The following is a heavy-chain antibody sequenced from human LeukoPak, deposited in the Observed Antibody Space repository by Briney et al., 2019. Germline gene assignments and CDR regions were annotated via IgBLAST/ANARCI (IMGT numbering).Heavy chain of an antibody. CDR3: ARVATAMVPLEGWFDP. J-gene: IGHJ5*02. Sequence: GGSLRLSCAASGFTFSSYGMHWVRQAPGKGLEWVAVIWYDGSNKYYADSVKGRFTISRDNSKNTLYLQMNSLRAEDTAVYYCARVATAMVPLEGWFDPWGQGTLVTVSS. CDR1: GFTFSSYG. D-gene: IGHD5-18*01. CDR2: IWYDGSNK. V-gene: IGHV3-33*01.